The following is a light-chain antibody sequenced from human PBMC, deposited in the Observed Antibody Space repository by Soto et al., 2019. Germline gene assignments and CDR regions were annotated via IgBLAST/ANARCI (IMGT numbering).Light chain of an antibody. CDR3: SSYTSSRTYV. V-gene: IGLV2-14*01. CDR2: DVS. J-gene: IGLJ1*01. CDR1: SSDVGGYNY. Sequence: QSALTQPASVSGSPGQSITISCTGTSSDVGGYNYVSWYQQHPGKALKLMIYDVSDRPSGVSNRFSGSKSGNTASLTISGLQSEDEADYYCSSYTSSRTYVFGTGTKLTVL.